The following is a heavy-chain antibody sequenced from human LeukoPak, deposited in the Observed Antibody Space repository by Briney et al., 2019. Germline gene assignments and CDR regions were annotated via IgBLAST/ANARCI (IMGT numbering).Heavy chain of an antibody. CDR3: ARGLRNDDYGDYSGAFDY. CDR1: GGSISSYY. V-gene: IGHV4-59*01. CDR2: IYYNGST. Sequence: SETLSLTCTVSGGSISSYYWSWIRQPPGKGLEWIGYIYYNGSTNYNPSLKSRVTISVDTSKNQFSLKLSSVTAADTAVYYCARGLRNDDYGDYSGAFDYWGQGTLVTVSS. D-gene: IGHD4-17*01. J-gene: IGHJ4*02.